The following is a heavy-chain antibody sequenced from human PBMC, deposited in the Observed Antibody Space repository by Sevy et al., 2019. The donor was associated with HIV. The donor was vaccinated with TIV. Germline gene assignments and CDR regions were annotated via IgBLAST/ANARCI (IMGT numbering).Heavy chain of an antibody. J-gene: IGHJ4*02. V-gene: IGHV3-74*01. Sequence: GGSLKLSCAASGFNFASYWMHWVRQSPGKGLVWVSRINSDGTTTNYADSVRGRFSMSRDNAKSTLFLQINSLRPEDTAVYYCARGGILYFGAIDNWGRGTLVTVSS. CDR1: GFNFASYW. D-gene: IGHD3-10*01. CDR3: ARGGILYFGAIDN. CDR2: INSDGTTT.